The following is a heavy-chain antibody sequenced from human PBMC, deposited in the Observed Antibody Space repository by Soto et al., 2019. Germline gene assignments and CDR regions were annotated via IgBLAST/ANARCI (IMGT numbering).Heavy chain of an antibody. V-gene: IGHV3-30*18. CDR3: AKAREWQVQVTDY. CDR2: ISYDGSNK. CDR1: GFTFSSYG. Sequence: GSLRLSCAASGFTFSSYGMHWVRQAPGKGLEWVAVISYDGSNKYYADSVKGRFTISRDNSKNTLYLQMNSLRAEDTAVYYCAKAREWQVQVTDYWGQGTLVTVSS. D-gene: IGHD6-19*01. J-gene: IGHJ4*02.